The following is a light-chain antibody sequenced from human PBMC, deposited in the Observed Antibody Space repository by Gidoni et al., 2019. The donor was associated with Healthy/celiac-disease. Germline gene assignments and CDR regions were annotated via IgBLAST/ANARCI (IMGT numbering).Light chain of an antibody. Sequence: DIQMTQSPSTLSASVGDRVTITCRASQSISSWLAWYTQKPGKAPKLLIYDASSLESGVPTRFGGSGSGTEFTLTISSLQPDDFATYYCQHWTFGQGTKVEIK. V-gene: IGKV1-5*01. CDR2: DAS. CDR1: QSISSW. CDR3: QHWT. J-gene: IGKJ1*01.